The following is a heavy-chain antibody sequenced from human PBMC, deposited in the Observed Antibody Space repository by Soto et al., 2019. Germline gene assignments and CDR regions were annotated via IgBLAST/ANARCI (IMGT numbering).Heavy chain of an antibody. D-gene: IGHD5-18*01. CDR1: GFTFTSSA. J-gene: IGHJ5*02. Sequence: SVKVSCKASGFTFTSSAVQWVRQARGQRLEWIGWIVVGSGNTNYAQKFQERVTITRDMSTSTAYMELNSLRAEDTALYYCTRAGRYSYDNWFDPWGQGTLVTVSS. CDR3: TRAGRYSYDNWFDP. CDR2: IVVGSGNT. V-gene: IGHV1-58*01.